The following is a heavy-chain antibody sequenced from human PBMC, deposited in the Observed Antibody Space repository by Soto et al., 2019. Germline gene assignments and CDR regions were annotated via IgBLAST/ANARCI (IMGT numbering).Heavy chain of an antibody. Sequence: EVQLVESGGGLVQPGGSLRLSCAVSGFTFSSYSMNWVRQAPGKGLEWVSYISSSSSTIYYADSVKGRFTISRDNAKNSLYLQMNSLRAEDTAVYYCVRWLQWEDYYSGMDVWGQGTTVTVSS. CDR2: ISSSSSTI. J-gene: IGHJ6*02. CDR1: GFTFSSYS. V-gene: IGHV3-48*01. CDR3: VRWLQWEDYYSGMDV. D-gene: IGHD5-12*01.